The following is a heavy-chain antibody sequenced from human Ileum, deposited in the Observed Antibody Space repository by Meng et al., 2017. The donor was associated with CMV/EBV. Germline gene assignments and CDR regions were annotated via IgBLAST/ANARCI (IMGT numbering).Heavy chain of an antibody. J-gene: IGHJ6*02. CDR3: SKETGQYQTLSYYGLDV. CDR1: GFTFNSYA. D-gene: IGHD2-2*01. Sequence: GGSLRLSCAASGFTFNSYAMTWVRQAPGKGLEWVSVISRSGGDTDYADSVKGRFTISRDNSKNTLYLQMSRLSAEDTAISYYSKETGQYQTLSYYGLDVWGQGTTVTVSS. CDR2: ISRSGGDT. V-gene: IGHV3-23*01.